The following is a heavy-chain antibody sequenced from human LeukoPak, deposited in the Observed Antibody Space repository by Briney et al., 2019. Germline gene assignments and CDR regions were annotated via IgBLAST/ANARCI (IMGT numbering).Heavy chain of an antibody. CDR1: GFTFSSYS. Sequence: GGSLRLSCAASGFTFSSYSMNWVRQAPGKGLEWVSSITPSSSYVYYADSVRGRFTISRDNAKNSLYLQMHSLRAEDTAVYYCTRLSYYYDISGYYEDYWGQGTLVTVSS. CDR2: ITPSSSYV. CDR3: TRLSYYYDISGYYEDY. J-gene: IGHJ4*02. V-gene: IGHV3-21*01. D-gene: IGHD3-22*01.